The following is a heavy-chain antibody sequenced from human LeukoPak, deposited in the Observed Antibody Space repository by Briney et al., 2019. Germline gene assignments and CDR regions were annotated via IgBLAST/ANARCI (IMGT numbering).Heavy chain of an antibody. V-gene: IGHV3-7*01. Sequence: GSPRLSCAASGFTFNNYWMSWVRQAPGKGLEWVANIKQDGSEKDYVDSMKGRFTISRDNAKRSVYLQVNSLRAEDTAVYYCARIGYRSSSFDYWGQGTLVTVSA. CDR2: IKQDGSEK. J-gene: IGHJ4*02. D-gene: IGHD5-12*01. CDR3: ARIGYRSSSFDY. CDR1: GFTFNNYW.